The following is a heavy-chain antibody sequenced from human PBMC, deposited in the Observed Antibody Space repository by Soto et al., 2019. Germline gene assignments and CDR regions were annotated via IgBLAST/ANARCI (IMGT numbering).Heavy chain of an antibody. CDR2: IYPGDFDT. V-gene: IGHV5-51*01. D-gene: IGHD3-22*01. CDR1: GYSFSNYW. J-gene: IGHJ4*02. CDR3: VRHGRSYYDSGGSPY. Sequence: GESLKISCKASGYSFSNYWIGWVRQMPGKGLEWMGTIYPGDFDTRYSPSFQGQVTISADKAISTAYLQWSSLKGSDTAMYYCVRHGRSYYDSGGSPYWGQGTLVPVSS.